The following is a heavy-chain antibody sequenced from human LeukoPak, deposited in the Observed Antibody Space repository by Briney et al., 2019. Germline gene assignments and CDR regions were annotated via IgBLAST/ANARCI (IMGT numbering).Heavy chain of an antibody. V-gene: IGHV1-2*02. J-gene: IGHJ4*02. CDR3: ARGRNIEMTTMSGGSDY. D-gene: IGHD5-24*01. Sequence: ASVKVSCKASGYTFTDYYIHWVRQAPGQGLEWMGWINPKSGGTKYVQKFQGRVSMTRDSSISTAYMDLSDLRSDDTAVYSCARGRNIEMTTMSGGSDYWGQGTLVTVSS. CDR2: INPKSGGT. CDR1: GYTFTDYY.